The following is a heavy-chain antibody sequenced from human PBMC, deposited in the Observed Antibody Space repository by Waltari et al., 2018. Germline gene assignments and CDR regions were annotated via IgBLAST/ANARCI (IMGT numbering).Heavy chain of an antibody. CDR1: GDSLMYNLYY. V-gene: IGHV4-39*07. Sequence: QPQLQESGPRLVKPSETLSLTCSVSGDSLMYNLYYWGWIRQPPGKGLEWIGSTYYDGPPHYNASLKGRATISVDTSKNQFSLKLSSVTAADTAVYYCARMGTMVVTQFDYWGQGTLVTVSS. D-gene: IGHD2-21*02. CDR2: TYYDGPP. CDR3: ARMGTMVVTQFDY. J-gene: IGHJ4*02.